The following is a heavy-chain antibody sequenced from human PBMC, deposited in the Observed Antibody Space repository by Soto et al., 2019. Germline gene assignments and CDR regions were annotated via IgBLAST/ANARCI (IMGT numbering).Heavy chain of an antibody. D-gene: IGHD4-4*01. CDR2: IYHSGST. Sequence: PSETLSLTCAFSCGSIISSNWWSWVRQPPGKGLEWIGEIYHSGSTNYNPSLKSRVTISVDKSKNQFSLKLSSVTAADTAVYYCARASGSPSTVTGGYYYYYGMDVWGQGTTVTVSS. CDR3: ARASGSPSTVTGGYYYYYGMDV. J-gene: IGHJ6*02. V-gene: IGHV4-4*02. CDR1: CGSIISSNW.